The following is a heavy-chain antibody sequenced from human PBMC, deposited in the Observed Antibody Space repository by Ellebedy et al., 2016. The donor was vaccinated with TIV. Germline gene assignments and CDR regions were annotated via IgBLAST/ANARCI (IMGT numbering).Heavy chain of an antibody. CDR1: GVSIRSSLYY. CDR2: FFHSGST. Sequence: SETLSLTXTVSGVSIRSSLYYWGWIRQPPGKGLEWVGSFFHSGSTYYNPSLKSRVTISDDTSKNQFSLRLTSVTAADTAVYYCATYRGAIDSFDIWGQGTLVTVSS. CDR3: ATYRGAIDSFDI. V-gene: IGHV4-39*01. D-gene: IGHD3-10*01. J-gene: IGHJ3*02.